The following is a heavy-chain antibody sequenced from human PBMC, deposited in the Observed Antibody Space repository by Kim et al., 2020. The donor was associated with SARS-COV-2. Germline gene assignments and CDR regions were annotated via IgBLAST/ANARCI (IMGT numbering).Heavy chain of an antibody. CDR2: GTT. Sequence: GTTNSHPSLRSRVTISVATSKNQFSRTLSSVTAADTAVYYCARGPWFDPWGQGTLVTVSS. J-gene: IGHJ5*02. CDR3: ARGPWFDP. V-gene: IGHV4-59*09.